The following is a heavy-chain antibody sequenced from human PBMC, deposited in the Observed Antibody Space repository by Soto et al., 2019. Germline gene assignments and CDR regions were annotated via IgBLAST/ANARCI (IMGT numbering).Heavy chain of an antibody. J-gene: IGHJ4*02. CDR1: GGSISRSSYY. CDR3: ASHDYGGFGL. CDR2: IYYSGST. Sequence: SETLSLTCTVSGGSISRSSYYWGWIRQPPGKGLEWIGSIYYSGSTCYNPSFKSRVTISVDTSKNQFSLKLSSVTAADTAVYYCASHDYGGFGLWGQGTLVTVSS. D-gene: IGHD4-17*01. V-gene: IGHV4-39*01.